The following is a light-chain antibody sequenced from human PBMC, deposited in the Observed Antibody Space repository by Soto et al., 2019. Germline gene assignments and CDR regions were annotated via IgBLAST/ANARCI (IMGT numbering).Light chain of an antibody. V-gene: IGKV2-28*01. CDR2: APS. J-gene: IGKJ5*01. CDR1: QSLLHSNGYNY. CDR3: QQLHGYPIT. Sequence: DIVMTQSPLSLPVTPGEPASISCRSSQSLLHSNGYNYLDWYLQKPGKAPKLLIYAPSNFQSGVPSRFSGSGSGTHFTLTISSLQPEDFATYYCQQLHGYPITFGQGTRLEIK.